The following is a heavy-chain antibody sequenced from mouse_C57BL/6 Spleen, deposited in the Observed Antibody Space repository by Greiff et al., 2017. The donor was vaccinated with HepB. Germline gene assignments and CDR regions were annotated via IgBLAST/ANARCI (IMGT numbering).Heavy chain of an antibody. Sequence: EVKLQESGPGLVKPSQSLSLTCSVTGYSITSGYYWNWIRQFPGNKLEWMGYISYDGSNNYNPSLKNRISITRDTSKNQFFLKLNSVTTEDTATYYCARGVGYGNYDAMDYWGQGTSVTVSS. CDR1: GYSITSGYY. CDR2: ISYDGSN. J-gene: IGHJ4*01. CDR3: ARGVGYGNYDAMDY. D-gene: IGHD2-1*01. V-gene: IGHV3-6*01.